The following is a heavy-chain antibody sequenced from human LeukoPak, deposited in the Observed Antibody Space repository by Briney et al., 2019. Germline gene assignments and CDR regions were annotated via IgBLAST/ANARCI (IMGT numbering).Heavy chain of an antibody. CDR2: IYNSGST. D-gene: IGHD1-14*01. Sequence: SETLSLTCAVYGGSFSGYYWSWIRQPPGKGLEWIGYIYNSGSTSYNPSLKSRATISADTSKNQFSLKLSSVTAADTAVYYCVRDREPNYWGQGTLVTVSS. CDR1: GGSFSGYY. J-gene: IGHJ4*02. CDR3: VRDREPNY. V-gene: IGHV4-34*11.